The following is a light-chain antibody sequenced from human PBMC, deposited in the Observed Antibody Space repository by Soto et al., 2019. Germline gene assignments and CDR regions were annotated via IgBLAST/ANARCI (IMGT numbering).Light chain of an antibody. Sequence: EIMMTQSPVTLSVSPGERATLSCRASQSVNSNLAWYQQKPGQAPRLLIYGASTRATGIPASFIGNGSGTEFTLTASSLQPEDFAVYYCQQRSNWPIFTFGPGTKVDIK. J-gene: IGKJ3*01. V-gene: IGKV3-15*01. CDR2: GAS. CDR3: QQRSNWPIFT. CDR1: QSVNSN.